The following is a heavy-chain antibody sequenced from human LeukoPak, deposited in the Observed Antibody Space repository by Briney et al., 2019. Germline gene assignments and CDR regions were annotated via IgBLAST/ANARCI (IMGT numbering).Heavy chain of an antibody. CDR2: IYSGGST. J-gene: IGHJ6*02. V-gene: IGHV3-53*05. D-gene: IGHD2-2*01. CDR3: ARDHIVVVPAAHYYYYGMDV. Sequence: GGSLRLSCAASGFTVSSNYMSWVRQAPGKGLEWVSVIYSGGSTYYADSVKGRFTISRDNSKNTLYLQMNSLRAEDTAVYYCARDHIVVVPAAHYYYYGMDVWGQGTKVTVSS. CDR1: GFTVSSNY.